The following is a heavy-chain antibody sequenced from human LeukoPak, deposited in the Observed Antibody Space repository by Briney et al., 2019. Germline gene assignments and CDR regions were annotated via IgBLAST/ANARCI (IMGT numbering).Heavy chain of an antibody. Sequence: PGGSLRLSCAASGFTFSSYGMHWVRQAPGKGLEWVAVIWYDGSNKCYADSVKGRFTISRDNSKNTLYLQMNSLRAEDAAVYYCAKDPRGSYSRDYYYYMDVWGKGTTVTVSS. CDR3: AKDPRGSYSRDYYYYMDV. CDR2: IWYDGSNK. D-gene: IGHD1-26*01. V-gene: IGHV3-33*06. CDR1: GFTFSSYG. J-gene: IGHJ6*03.